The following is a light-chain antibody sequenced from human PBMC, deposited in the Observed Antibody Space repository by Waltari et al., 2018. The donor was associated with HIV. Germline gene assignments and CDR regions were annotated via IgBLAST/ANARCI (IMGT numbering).Light chain of an antibody. Sequence: QSVLTQPPSVSGTPGQRVTISCSGSTSNIGSNYVYWYQQLPETAPKLLIYRDNQRPSRAPDLFSRSKSGTSASLAIKGLRSEDGADYYCAALDDTLSGQGVFGGGTKLTVI. CDR1: TSNIGSNY. J-gene: IGLJ2*01. V-gene: IGLV1-47*01. CDR2: RDN. CDR3: AALDDTLSGQGV.